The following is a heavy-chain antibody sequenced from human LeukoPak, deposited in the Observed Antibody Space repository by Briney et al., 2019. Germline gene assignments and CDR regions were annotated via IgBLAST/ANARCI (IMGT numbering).Heavy chain of an antibody. J-gene: IGHJ4*02. Sequence: PGTSLRLPCAASGFTVSNYGMHWVRQAPGKGLEWVATITYGGSSEYYADSVKDRFTVSRDNSKNALYRQMSSLKTEDTAVYYCAKRGDGGHKSLEYWGQGTLVIVSS. CDR2: ITYGGSSE. CDR1: GFTVSNYG. V-gene: IGHV3-30*18. CDR3: AKRGDGGHKSLEY. D-gene: IGHD3-16*01.